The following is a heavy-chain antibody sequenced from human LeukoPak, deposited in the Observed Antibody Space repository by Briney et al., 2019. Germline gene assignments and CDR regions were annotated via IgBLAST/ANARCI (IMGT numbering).Heavy chain of an antibody. CDR2: MNPNSGNT. V-gene: IGHV1-8*01. CDR1: GYTFTSYD. CDR3: ARGCSSTSCCGEWYFDY. D-gene: IGHD2-2*01. J-gene: IGHJ4*02. Sequence: ASVKVSCKASGYTFTSYDINWVRQATGQGLEWMGWMNPNSGNTGYAQKFQGRVTMTRNTSISTAYMELSSLRSEDTAVYYCARGCSSTSCCGEWYFDYWGQGTLVTVSS.